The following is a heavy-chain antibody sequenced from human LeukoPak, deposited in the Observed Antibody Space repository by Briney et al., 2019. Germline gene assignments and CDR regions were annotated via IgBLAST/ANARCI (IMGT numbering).Heavy chain of an antibody. D-gene: IGHD2-8*01. CDR3: AKHLMVTRFGAFDI. CDR1: GFTFSSYA. J-gene: IGHJ3*02. CDR2: FSGSGGST. V-gene: IGHV3-23*01. Sequence: GGSLRLSCAASGFTFSSYAMSWVRQAPGKGLECISGFSGSGGSTYYADSVKGRFTISRDNSKNTLYLQMNSLRAEDTAVYYCAKHLMVTRFGAFDIWGQGTMVTVSS.